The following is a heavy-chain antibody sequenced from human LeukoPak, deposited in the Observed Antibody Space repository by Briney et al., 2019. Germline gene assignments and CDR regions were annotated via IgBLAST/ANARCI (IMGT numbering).Heavy chain of an antibody. CDR3: ARAYGLEGNRVFDY. J-gene: IGHJ4*02. CDR2: TYYRSKWYN. Sequence: SQTLSLTCAISGDSVSSNSAAWNWIRQSPSRGLEWLGRTYYRSKWYNDYAASVKSRITIDPDTSKNQFSLQLSSLTPEDTAVYYCARAYGLEGNRVFDYWGQGTLVTVSS. V-gene: IGHV6-1*01. D-gene: IGHD1-1*01. CDR1: GDSVSSNSAA.